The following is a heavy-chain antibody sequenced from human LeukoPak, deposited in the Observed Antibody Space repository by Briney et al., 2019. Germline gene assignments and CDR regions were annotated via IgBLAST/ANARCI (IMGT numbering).Heavy chain of an antibody. J-gene: IGHJ4*02. CDR1: GNSISNSHW. V-gene: IGHV4-4*02. CDR3: AKVSELQSAFDY. CDR2: IYLSGDT. Sequence: SETLSLTCAVSGNSISNSHWWSWVRQPPGKGLEWIGVIYLSGDTEYNPSLKSRVTISIDKSKNQFSLKLTYVTAADTAVYYCAKVSELQSAFDYWGQGALVTVSS. D-gene: IGHD1-14*01.